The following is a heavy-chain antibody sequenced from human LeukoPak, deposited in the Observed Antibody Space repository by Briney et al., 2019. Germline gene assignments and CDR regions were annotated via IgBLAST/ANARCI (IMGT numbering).Heavy chain of an antibody. CDR2: INPSGGST. CDR1: GYTFTDHY. J-gene: IGHJ5*02. CDR3: ARGGWPSSYCSGGSCKYNWFDP. D-gene: IGHD2-15*01. Sequence: ASVKVSCKASGYTFTDHYMHWVRQAPGQGLEWMGIINPSGGSTSYAQKFQGRVTMTRDTSTSTVYMELSSLRSEDTAVYYCARGGWPSSYCSGGSCKYNWFDPWGQGTLVTVSS. V-gene: IGHV1-46*01.